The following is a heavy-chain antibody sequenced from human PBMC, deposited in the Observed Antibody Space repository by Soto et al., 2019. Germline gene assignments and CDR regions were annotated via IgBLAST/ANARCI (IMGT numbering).Heavy chain of an antibody. J-gene: IGHJ4*02. CDR3: ASGITGTHLTLDY. Sequence: GGSLRLSCAASGFTFSSYEMNWVRQAPGKGLEWVSYISSSGSTIYYADSVKGRFTISRDNAKNSLYLQMNSLRAEDTAVYYCASGITGTHLTLDYWGQGTLVTVSS. V-gene: IGHV3-48*03. CDR1: GFTFSSYE. D-gene: IGHD1-20*01. CDR2: ISSSGSTI.